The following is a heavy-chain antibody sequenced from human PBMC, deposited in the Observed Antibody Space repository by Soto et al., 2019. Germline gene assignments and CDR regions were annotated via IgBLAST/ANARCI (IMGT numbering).Heavy chain of an antibody. J-gene: IGHJ4*02. D-gene: IGHD3-10*02. V-gene: IGHV3-30*18. CDR3: AKAVDISVRGVPPSDY. CDR1: GFTFNRFG. CDR2: ISYDGRNK. Sequence: PGGSLRLSCVVSGFTFNRFGMHWVRQAPGKGLEWVAVISYDGRNKYYADSAKGRFTISRDNSQNTLYLQMNSLRPEDTGLYYCAKAVDISVRGVPPSDYWGQGTLVTVSS.